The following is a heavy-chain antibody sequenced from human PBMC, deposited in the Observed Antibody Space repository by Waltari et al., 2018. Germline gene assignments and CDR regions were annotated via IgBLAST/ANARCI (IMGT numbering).Heavy chain of an antibody. V-gene: IGHV3-48*03. CDR2: ISGGGGGSA. J-gene: IGHJ4*02. CDR3: ARFRTHYDTFDY. Sequence: EVALVESGGDLVQPGGSLRLSCEASGFTVSAYGRSWVRQAPGKWLELLTYISGGGGGSAFYADSVKGRFTVSRDNTKESLYLQRTSLRVEDSAVYFCARFRTHYDTFDYWGRGTLVTVSS. D-gene: IGHD3-9*01. CDR1: GFTVSAYG.